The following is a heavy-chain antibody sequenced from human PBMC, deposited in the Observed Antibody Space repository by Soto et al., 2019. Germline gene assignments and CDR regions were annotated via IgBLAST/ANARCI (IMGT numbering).Heavy chain of an antibody. V-gene: IGHV1-69*06. CDR3: ARKDGYNEFDAFDI. CDR1: GGTFSSYA. D-gene: IGHD5-12*01. CDR2: IIPIFGTA. J-gene: IGHJ3*02. Sequence: SVKVSCKASGGTFSSYAISWVRQAPGQGLEWMGGIIPIFGTANYAQKFQGRVTITADKSTSTAYMELSSLRSEDTAVYYCARKDGYNEFDAFDIWGQGTMVTVS.